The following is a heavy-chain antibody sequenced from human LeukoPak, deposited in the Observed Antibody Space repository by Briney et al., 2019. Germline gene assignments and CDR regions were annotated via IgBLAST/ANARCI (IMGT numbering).Heavy chain of an antibody. D-gene: IGHD1-26*01. J-gene: IGHJ4*02. Sequence: GGSLRLSCAASRFTFSSYAMHWVRQAPGKGLEYVSAISSNGDSTYYANFVKGRFTISRDNSKNTLYLQMASLRGEDTAVYYCARAPREGFSGSYHDYWGQGTLVTVSS. CDR2: ISSNGDST. CDR1: RFTFSSYA. CDR3: ARAPREGFSGSYHDY. V-gene: IGHV3-64*01.